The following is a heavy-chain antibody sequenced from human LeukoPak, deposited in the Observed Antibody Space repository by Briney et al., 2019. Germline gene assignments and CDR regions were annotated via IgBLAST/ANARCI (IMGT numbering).Heavy chain of an antibody. V-gene: IGHV4-34*01. CDR3: ASAVITDGMDV. J-gene: IGHJ6*02. Sequence: SETLSLACAVYGGSFSGYYWSWIRQPPGKGLEWIGEINHSGSTKYNPSIKSRVTISVDTSKNQFSLKLSSVTAADTAVYYCASAVITDGMDVWGQGTTVTVSS. CDR2: INHSGST. CDR1: GGSFSGYY.